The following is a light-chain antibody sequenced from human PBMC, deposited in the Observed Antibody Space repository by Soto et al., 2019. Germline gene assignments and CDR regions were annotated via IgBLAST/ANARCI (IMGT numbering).Light chain of an antibody. CDR3: QQYSDWRT. J-gene: IGKJ1*01. Sequence: EVVKTQSPATLSVSPGERVTLSCRASQSVGRNLAWYQQKPGQAPRLLIYGASTRAPDIPARFSGSGSGTEFTLTIRSLQSEDFALYYCQQYSDWRTFGQGTKVEIK. V-gene: IGKV3-15*01. CDR2: GAS. CDR1: QSVGRN.